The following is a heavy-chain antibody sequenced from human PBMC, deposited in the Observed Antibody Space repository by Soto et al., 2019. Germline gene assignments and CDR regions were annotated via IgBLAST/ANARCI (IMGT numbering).Heavy chain of an antibody. V-gene: IGHV3-23*01. CDR3: AKDGIAAAGPGYYYYYMDV. D-gene: IGHD6-13*01. CDR1: GFTFSSYA. J-gene: IGHJ6*03. Sequence: GGSLRLSCAASGFTFSSYAMSWVRQAPGKGLEWVSAISGSGGSTYYADSVKGRFTISRDNSKNTLYLQMNSLRAEDTAVYYCAKDGIAAAGPGYYYYYMDVWGKGTTVTVSS. CDR2: ISGSGGST.